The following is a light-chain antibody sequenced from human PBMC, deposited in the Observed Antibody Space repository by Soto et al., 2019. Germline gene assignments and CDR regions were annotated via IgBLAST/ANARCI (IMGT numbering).Light chain of an antibody. V-gene: IGLV2-14*01. J-gene: IGLJ1*01. CDR2: DVR. Sequence: QSALTQPASVSGSPGQSITISCTGTSSDVGGYNSVSWYQQHPGKAPKLMIYDVRNRPSGVSSRFSGSKSGNTAYLSISGLQAEDEADYYCNSYTTSISPAYVFGTGTRSPS. CDR1: SSDVGGYNS. CDR3: NSYTTSISPAYV.